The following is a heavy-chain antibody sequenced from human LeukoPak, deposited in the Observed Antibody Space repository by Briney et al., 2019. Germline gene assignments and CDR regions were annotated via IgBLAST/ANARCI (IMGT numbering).Heavy chain of an antibody. CDR1: GGSISSGGYY. CDR2: IYYSGST. V-gene: IGHV4-31*03. CDR3: ARGGALFYDSSGYPPDY. D-gene: IGHD3-22*01. Sequence: PSQTLSLTCTVSGGSISSGGYYWSWIRQHPGKGLEWIGYIYYSGSTYYNPSLKSRVTISVDTSENQFSLKLSSVTAADTAVYYCARGGALFYDSSGYPPDYWGQGTLVTVSS. J-gene: IGHJ4*02.